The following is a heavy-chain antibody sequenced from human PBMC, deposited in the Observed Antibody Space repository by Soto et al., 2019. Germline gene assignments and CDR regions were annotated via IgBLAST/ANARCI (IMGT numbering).Heavy chain of an antibody. Sequence: GGSLRLSCAASGFTFSSYDMHWVRQATGKGLEWVSAIGTAGDTYYPGSVKGRFTISRENAKNSLYLQMNSLRAGDTAVYYCARDRVAAAGSYYYYGMDVWGQGTTVTVSS. V-gene: IGHV3-13*01. CDR3: ARDRVAAAGSYYYYGMDV. CDR1: GFTFSSYD. J-gene: IGHJ6*02. CDR2: IGTAGDT. D-gene: IGHD6-13*01.